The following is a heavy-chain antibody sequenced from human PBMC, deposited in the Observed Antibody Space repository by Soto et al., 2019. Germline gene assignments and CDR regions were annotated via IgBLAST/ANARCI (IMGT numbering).Heavy chain of an antibody. CDR3: ARTDNVGYYQH. J-gene: IGHJ1*01. V-gene: IGHV4-38-2*01. CDR1: GDYIISIYH. D-gene: IGHD3-3*01. CDR2: IYHTGTT. Sequence: PSETLSLTCAVSGDYIISIYHWAWIRQPPGRGLEWIASIYHTGTTYYTPSLKSRLTISVDTSKNQFSLRLSSVTAADSAVYFCARTDNVGYYQHFGQGNLVTVSS.